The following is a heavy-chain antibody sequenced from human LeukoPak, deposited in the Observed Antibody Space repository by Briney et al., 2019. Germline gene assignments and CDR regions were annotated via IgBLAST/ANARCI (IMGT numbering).Heavy chain of an antibody. Sequence: GGSLRLSCAPSGFTFSGYWMSWVRQAPGKGLEWVANINEDGSEEYYVDSVRGRFTISRDNAKNSLYLQMNSLRAEDTAVYYCARAGDGTAARDYWGQGTLVTVSS. CDR2: INEDGSEE. CDR3: ARAGDGTAARDY. D-gene: IGHD2-15*01. CDR1: GFTFSGYW. J-gene: IGHJ4*02. V-gene: IGHV3-7*01.